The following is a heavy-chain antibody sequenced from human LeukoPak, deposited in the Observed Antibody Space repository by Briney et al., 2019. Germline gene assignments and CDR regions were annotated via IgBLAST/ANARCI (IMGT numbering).Heavy chain of an antibody. Sequence: GGSLRLSCAASGFTFSSYAMSWVRQAPGKGLEWVSAISGSGGSTYYADSVKGRFTISRDNSKNTLYLQMNSLRAEDTAVYYCAKDLWSGGYDPYNWFDPWGQGTLVTVSS. CDR1: GFTFSSYA. CDR2: ISGSGGST. CDR3: AKDLWSGGYDPYNWFDP. V-gene: IGHV3-23*01. J-gene: IGHJ5*02. D-gene: IGHD5-12*01.